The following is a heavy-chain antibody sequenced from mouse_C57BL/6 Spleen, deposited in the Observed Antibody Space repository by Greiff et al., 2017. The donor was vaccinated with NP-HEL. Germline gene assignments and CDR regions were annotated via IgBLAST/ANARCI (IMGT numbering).Heavy chain of an antibody. Sequence: QVQLQQPGAELVRPGSSVKLSCKASGYTFTSYWMHWVKQRPIQGLEWIGNIDPSDSETHYNQKFKDKATLTVDKSSSTAYMQLSSLTSEDSAVYYCARSRENGFPIFDVWGTGTTVTVSS. D-gene: IGHD2-2*01. J-gene: IGHJ1*03. V-gene: IGHV1-52*01. CDR2: IDPSDSET. CDR1: GYTFTSYW. CDR3: ARSRENGFPIFDV.